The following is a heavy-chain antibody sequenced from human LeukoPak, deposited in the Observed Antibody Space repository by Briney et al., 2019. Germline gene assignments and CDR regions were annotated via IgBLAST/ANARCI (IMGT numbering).Heavy chain of an antibody. Sequence: PSGTLSLTCAVSGGSISSSNWWSWVRQPPGKGLEWIGEIYQSGSTNYNPSLKSRVTISVDKSKNQFSLKLSSVIAADTAVYYCARGGYCSGGSCYPRYNWFDPWGQGTLVTASS. J-gene: IGHJ5*02. D-gene: IGHD2-15*01. CDR1: GGSISSSNW. V-gene: IGHV4-4*02. CDR2: IYQSGST. CDR3: ARGGYCSGGSCYPRYNWFDP.